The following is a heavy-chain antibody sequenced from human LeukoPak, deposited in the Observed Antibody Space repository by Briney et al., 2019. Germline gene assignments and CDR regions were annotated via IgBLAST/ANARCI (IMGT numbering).Heavy chain of an antibody. CDR3: ARGDRSGNYYGSGSP. J-gene: IGHJ5*02. CDR1: GFTFSSYS. D-gene: IGHD3-10*01. Sequence: PGGSLRLSCAASGFTFSSYSMNWVRQAPGKGLEWVSSISSSSSYIYYADSVKDRFTISRDNAKNSLYLQMNSLRAEDTAVYYCARGDRSGNYYGSGSPWGQGTLVTVSS. CDR2: ISSSSSYI. V-gene: IGHV3-21*01.